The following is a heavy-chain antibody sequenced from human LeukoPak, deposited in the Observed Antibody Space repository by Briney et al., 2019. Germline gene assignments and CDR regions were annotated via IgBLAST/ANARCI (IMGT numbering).Heavy chain of an antibody. CDR2: ISGSGGST. Sequence: LGGSLRLSCAASGFSFSNYVMSWVRQAPGKGLEWVSGISGSGGSTYYADSVKGRFTISRDNSKNTLYLQMNSLRAEDTAVYYCAKDPRIVGATRFDYWGQGTLVTVSS. CDR3: AKDPRIVGATRFDY. D-gene: IGHD1-26*01. CDR1: GFSFSNYV. J-gene: IGHJ4*02. V-gene: IGHV3-23*01.